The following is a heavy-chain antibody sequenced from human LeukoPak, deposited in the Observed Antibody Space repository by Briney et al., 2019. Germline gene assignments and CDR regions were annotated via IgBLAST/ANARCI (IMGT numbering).Heavy chain of an antibody. D-gene: IGHD1-7*01. CDR1: GYTFTSYY. CDR2: INPSGGST. Sequence: GASVKVSCKASGYTFTSYYMHWVGQAPGQGLEWMGIINPSGGSTSYAQKFQGRVTMTRDTSTSTVYMELSSLRSEDTAVYYCARDPQLELPVYYFDYWGQGTLVTVSS. J-gene: IGHJ4*02. CDR3: ARDPQLELPVYYFDY. V-gene: IGHV1-46*01.